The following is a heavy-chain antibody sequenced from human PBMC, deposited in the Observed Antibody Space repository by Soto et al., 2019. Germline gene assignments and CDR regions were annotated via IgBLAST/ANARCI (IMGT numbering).Heavy chain of an antibody. CDR2: IYHSGST. CDR1: GDSSSRGGYS. CDR3: ARAPFYYYDSSGYYPPNYYYYGIDV. D-gene: IGHD3-22*01. J-gene: IGHJ6*02. V-gene: IGHV4-30-2*01. Sequence: TLSLTCGVAGDSSSRGGYSWCWIRQPPGKGLEWIGYIYHSGSTYYNPSLKSRVTISVDRSKNQFSLKLSSVTAADTAVYYCARAPFYYYDSSGYYPPNYYYYGIDVWGQGTTVTVSS.